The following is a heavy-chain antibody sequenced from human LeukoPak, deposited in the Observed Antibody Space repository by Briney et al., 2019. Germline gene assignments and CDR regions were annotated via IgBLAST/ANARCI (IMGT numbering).Heavy chain of an antibody. CDR2: ISGSGGST. D-gene: IGHD6-19*01. CDR1: GFTFSSYA. J-gene: IGHJ4*02. Sequence: PGGSLRLSCAASGFTFSSYAMSWVRQAPGKGLEWVSAISGSGGSTYYADSVKGRFTISRDNSKNTLYLQMNSLRAEDKAVYYCAHTGGSGWYVDYWGQGTLVTVSS. CDR3: AHTGGSGWYVDY. V-gene: IGHV3-23*01.